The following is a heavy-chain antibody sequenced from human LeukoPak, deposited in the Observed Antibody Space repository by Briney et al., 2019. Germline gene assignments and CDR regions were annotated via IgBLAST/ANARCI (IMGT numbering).Heavy chain of an antibody. V-gene: IGHV3-23*01. CDR3: ARYSGSYYYPPAWDL. D-gene: IGHD1-26*01. J-gene: IGHJ4*02. Sequence: GSLELSCAAPGFPFSNNAMNRVRQASGKGLEGVSASSTSGGSAYYADSVKGRFTISRDNSKNTLYLQMDSLRADDTAVYYCARYSGSYYYPPAWDLWGQGTLVTVSS. CDR2: SSTSGGSA. CDR1: GFPFSNNA.